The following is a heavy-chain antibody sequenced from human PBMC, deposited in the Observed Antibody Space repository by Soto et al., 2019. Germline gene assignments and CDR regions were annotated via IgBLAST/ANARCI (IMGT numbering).Heavy chain of an antibody. Sequence: EVQLLESGGGLVQPGGSLRLSCAASGFTFSSYAMSWVRQAPGKGLEWVSVIRGSGDRTYYADSVKARFTISRDNSKNTLYMQMNTLRAEDTAVYYCAKQQGPGTPYYYAMDVWGQGTTVTVSS. D-gene: IGHD1-1*01. J-gene: IGHJ6*02. CDR2: IRGSGDRT. CDR3: AKQQGPGTPYYYAMDV. V-gene: IGHV3-23*01. CDR1: GFTFSSYA.